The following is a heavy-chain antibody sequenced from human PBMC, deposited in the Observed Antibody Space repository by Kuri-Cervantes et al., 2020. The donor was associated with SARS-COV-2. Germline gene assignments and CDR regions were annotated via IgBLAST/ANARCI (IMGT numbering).Heavy chain of an antibody. Sequence: GGSLRLSCAASGFTFSSYGMHWVRQAPGKGLEWVAVIWYDGSNKYYADSVKGRFTISRDNSKNTLYLQMSSLRAEDTAVYYCVKKGRGDFWSGYPETFDYWGQGTLVTVSS. J-gene: IGHJ4*02. CDR1: GFTFSSYG. D-gene: IGHD3-3*01. CDR3: VKKGRGDFWSGYPETFDY. V-gene: IGHV3-30*02. CDR2: IWYDGSNK.